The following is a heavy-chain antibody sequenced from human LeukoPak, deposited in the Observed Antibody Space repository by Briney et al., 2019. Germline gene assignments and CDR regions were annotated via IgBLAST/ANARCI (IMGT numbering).Heavy chain of an antibody. CDR2: ISSSSSYI. J-gene: IGHJ4*02. D-gene: IGHD6-13*01. V-gene: IGHV3-21*01. Sequence: PGGSLRLSCAASGFTFSSYSMNWVRQAPGKGLEWVSSISSSSSYIYYADSVKGRFTISRDNAKNSLYLQMNSLRAEDTAVYYCARQALAAAGTEFDYWGQGTLVTVSS. CDR1: GFTFSSYS. CDR3: ARQALAAAGTEFDY.